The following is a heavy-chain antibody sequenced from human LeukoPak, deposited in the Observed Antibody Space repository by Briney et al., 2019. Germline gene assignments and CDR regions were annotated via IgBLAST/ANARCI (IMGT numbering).Heavy chain of an antibody. CDR1: GFTFDDYA. CDR3: AKGVVRGVRYDAFDI. CDR2: ISWNSGSI. V-gene: IGHV3-9*03. J-gene: IGHJ3*02. D-gene: IGHD3-10*01. Sequence: GGSLRLSCAASGFTFDDYAMHWVRQAPGKGLEWVSGISWNSGSIGYADSVKGRFTISRDNAENSLYLQMNSLRAEDMALYYCAKGVVRGVRYDAFDIWGQGTMVTVSS.